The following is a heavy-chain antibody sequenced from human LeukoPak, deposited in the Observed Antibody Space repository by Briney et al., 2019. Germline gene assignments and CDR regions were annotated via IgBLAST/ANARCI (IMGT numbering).Heavy chain of an antibody. CDR2: IIPIFGAA. Sequence: SVKVSCKASGGTFSSYAISWVRQAPGQGLEWMGRIIPIFGAANYAQKFQGRVTITTDESTSTAYMELSSLRSEDTAVYYCARDSYYGRPFDYWGQGTLVTVSS. CDR1: GGTFSSYA. J-gene: IGHJ4*02. D-gene: IGHD4-17*01. CDR3: ARDSYYGRPFDY. V-gene: IGHV1-69*05.